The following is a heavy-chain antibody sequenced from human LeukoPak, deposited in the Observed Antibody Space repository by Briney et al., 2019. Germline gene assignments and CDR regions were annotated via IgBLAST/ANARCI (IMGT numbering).Heavy chain of an antibody. CDR1: GFTFSDYY. J-gene: IGHJ3*02. V-gene: IGHV3-66*01. CDR2: LYASGIT. D-gene: IGHD2-2*02. CDR3: ARGSVVPAAILFREAPRESDDAFDI. Sequence: GGSLRLSCAASGFTFSDYYMNWVRQAPGKGLEWVSVLYASGITKYADSVKGRFTISRDTSDNTLNLQMNGLGAEDTAVYYCARGSVVPAAILFREAPRESDDAFDIWGQGTMVTVSS.